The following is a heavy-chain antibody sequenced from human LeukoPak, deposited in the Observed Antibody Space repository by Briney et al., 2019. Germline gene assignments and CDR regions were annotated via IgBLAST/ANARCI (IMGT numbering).Heavy chain of an antibody. D-gene: IGHD3-10*01. CDR3: ACNNYASGTFLVY. CDR1: GFTVGSNY. J-gene: IGHJ4*02. CDR2: IYSGGST. V-gene: IGHV3-66*02. Sequence: GGSLRLSCAASGFTVGSNYMNWVRQAPGKGFEWVSSIYSGGSTDYADSVKGRFTISRDSSKNTVYLQMNSLRSDDTAVYFCACNNYASGTFLVYWGQGTLVTVSS.